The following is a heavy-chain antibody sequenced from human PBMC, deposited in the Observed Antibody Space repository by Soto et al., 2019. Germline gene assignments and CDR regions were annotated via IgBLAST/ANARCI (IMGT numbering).Heavy chain of an antibody. CDR2: IIPIFGTA. Sequence: SVKVSCKASGGTFSSYAISWVRQAPGQGLEWMGGIIPIFGTANYAQKFQGRVTITADESTSTAYMELSSLRSEDTAVYYCAREKSLDKIFGVVAIYPHWGQRTLVTVSS. D-gene: IGHD3-3*01. CDR1: GGTFSSYA. J-gene: IGHJ4*02. CDR3: AREKSLDKIFGVVAIYPH. V-gene: IGHV1-69*13.